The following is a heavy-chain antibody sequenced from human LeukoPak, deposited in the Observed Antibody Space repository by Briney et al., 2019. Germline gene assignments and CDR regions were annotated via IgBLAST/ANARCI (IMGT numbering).Heavy chain of an antibody. CDR1: GGSFSGYY. J-gene: IGHJ1*01. Sequence: SETLSLTCAVYGGSFSGYYWSWIRQPPGKGLEWIGEINQSGSTSYNPSLKSRVTISVDMSKNQFSLKLSSMTAADTAVYYCITGRGEHFQHWGQGTLVTVSS. CDR3: ITGRGEHFQH. D-gene: IGHD1-14*01. CDR2: INQSGST. V-gene: IGHV4-34*01.